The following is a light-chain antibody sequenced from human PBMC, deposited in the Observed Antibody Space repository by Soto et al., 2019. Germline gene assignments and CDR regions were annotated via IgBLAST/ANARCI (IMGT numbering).Light chain of an antibody. V-gene: IGKV3-11*01. CDR3: QHYNGFSWT. Sequence: EIVLTQSPATQSLSPGERATLSCRASQSVSSYLAWYQQKPGQAPRLLIYDASDRATGIPARFSGSGSGTEFTLTISSLQPDDFATYYCQHYNGFSWTFGQGTKVDIK. J-gene: IGKJ1*01. CDR2: DAS. CDR1: QSVSSY.